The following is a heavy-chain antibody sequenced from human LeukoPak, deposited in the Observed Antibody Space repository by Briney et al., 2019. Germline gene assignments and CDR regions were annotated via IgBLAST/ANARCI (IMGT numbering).Heavy chain of an antibody. CDR1: GGTFSSYA. CDR3: ARGRDIVATIDY. Sequence: GASGKVSCKASGGTFSSYAISWVRQAPGQGLEWMGGIIPIFGTANYAQKFQGRVTITADESTSTAYMELSSLRSEDTAVYYCARGRDIVATIDYWGQGTLVTVSS. D-gene: IGHD5-12*01. CDR2: IIPIFGTA. J-gene: IGHJ4*02. V-gene: IGHV1-69*01.